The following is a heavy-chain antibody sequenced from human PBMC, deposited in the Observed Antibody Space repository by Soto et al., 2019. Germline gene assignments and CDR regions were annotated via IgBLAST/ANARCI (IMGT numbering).Heavy chain of an antibody. CDR2: INPNSGGT. J-gene: IGHJ5*02. Sequence: ASVKVSCKASGYTFTGYYVHWVRQAPGQGLEWMGWINPNSGGTNYAQKFQGWVTMTRNTSISTAHMELSSLRSEDTAVYYCARERTRGFDPWGQGTLVTVSS. V-gene: IGHV1-2*04. CDR3: ARERTRGFDP. CDR1: GYTFTGYY.